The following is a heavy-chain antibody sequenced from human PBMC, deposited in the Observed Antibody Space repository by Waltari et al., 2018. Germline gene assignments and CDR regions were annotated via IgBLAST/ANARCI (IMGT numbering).Heavy chain of an antibody. CDR2: IYYSGST. D-gene: IGHD6-13*01. CDR1: GGSTSSSSYY. J-gene: IGHJ4*02. CDR3: ARNVSSISSSRDAFDY. Sequence: QLQLQESGPGLVKPSETLSLTCTVSGGSTSSSSYYWGWIRQPPGKGLEWIGSIYYSGSTYYNPSLKSRGAIAVDTSKNQFPLKLSSVTAADTAVYYCARNVSSISSSRDAFDYWGQGTLVSVSS. V-gene: IGHV4-39*07.